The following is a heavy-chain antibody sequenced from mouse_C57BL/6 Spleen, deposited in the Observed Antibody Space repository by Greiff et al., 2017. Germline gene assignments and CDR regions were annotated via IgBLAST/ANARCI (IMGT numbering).Heavy chain of an antibody. D-gene: IGHD1-1*01. CDR3: ASYGSSYDYAMDY. CDR2: IYPGDGDT. J-gene: IGHJ4*01. CDR1: GYAFSSSW. V-gene: IGHV1-82*01. Sequence: QVQLQQSGPELVKPGASVKISCKASGYAFSSSWMNWVKQRPGKGLEWIGRIYPGDGDTNYNGKFKGKATLTADKSSSTAYMQLSSLASEDSAVCFCASYGSSYDYAMDYWGQGTSVTVSS.